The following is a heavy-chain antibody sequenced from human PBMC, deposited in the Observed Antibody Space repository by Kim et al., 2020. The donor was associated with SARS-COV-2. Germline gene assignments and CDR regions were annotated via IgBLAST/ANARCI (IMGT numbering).Heavy chain of an antibody. CDR1: GFTFSSYG. D-gene: IGHD1-20*01. V-gene: IGHV3-30*18. CDR3: AKPSSYNWNVLWGMDV. Sequence: GGSLRLSCAASGFTFSSYGMHWVRQAPGKGLEWVAVISHDGSNKYYADSVKGRFTISRDNSKNTLYLQMNSLRAEDTAVYYCAKPSSYNWNVLWGMDVWGQGTTVTVSS. J-gene: IGHJ6*02. CDR2: ISHDGSNK.